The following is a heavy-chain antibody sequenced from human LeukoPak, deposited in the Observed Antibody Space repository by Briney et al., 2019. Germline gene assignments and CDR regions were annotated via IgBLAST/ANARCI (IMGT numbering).Heavy chain of an antibody. J-gene: IGHJ4*02. Sequence: GGSLRLSRAASGFSFSNYWMGWVRQAPGKRPEWVANMNIDGSERYYADSVKGRFTISRDSSKNTLYLQMNSLRAEDTAVYYCARGPKGKYYFDYWGQGTLVTVSS. CDR1: GFSFSNYW. CDR3: ARGPKGKYYFDY. V-gene: IGHV3-7*03. CDR2: MNIDGSER.